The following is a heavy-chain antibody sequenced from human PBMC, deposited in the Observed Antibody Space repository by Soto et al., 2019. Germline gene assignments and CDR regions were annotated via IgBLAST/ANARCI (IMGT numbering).Heavy chain of an antibody. J-gene: IGHJ5*02. CDR3: AKDGGGAPIFGVVNNWFDP. V-gene: IGHV3-23*01. D-gene: IGHD3-3*01. Sequence: EVQLLESGGGLVQPGGSLRLSCAASGFTFSNFAMSWVRQAPGKGLEWVSAISGSGARTYYADSVKGRFTISRDNSKSPVYLQMNSLRAGEPAVYYCAKDGGGAPIFGVVNNWFDPWGQGTLVTVSS. CDR2: ISGSGART. CDR1: GFTFSNFA.